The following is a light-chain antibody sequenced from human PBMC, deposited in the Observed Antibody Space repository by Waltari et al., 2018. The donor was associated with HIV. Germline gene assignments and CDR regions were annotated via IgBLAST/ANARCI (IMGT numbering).Light chain of an antibody. J-gene: IGKJ4*01. V-gene: IGKV1-8*01. CDR3: QQYYSYPFLT. CDR1: QGISSY. Sequence: SSFSASTGDRVTITCRASQGISSYLAWYQQKPGKAPKLLIYAASTLQSGVPSRFSGSGSGTDFTLTISCLQSEDFATYYCQQYYSYPFLTFGGGTKVEIK. CDR2: AAS.